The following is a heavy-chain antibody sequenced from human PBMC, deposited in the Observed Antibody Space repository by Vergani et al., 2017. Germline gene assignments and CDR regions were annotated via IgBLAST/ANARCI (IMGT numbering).Heavy chain of an antibody. D-gene: IGHD6-13*01. CDR3: AXLKARYSSSWNTLYYFDY. J-gene: IGHJ4*02. Sequence: QVQLVQSGAEVKKPGASVKVSCKVSGYTLTELSMHWVRQAPGKGLAWLGGFDHEDGETIYAQKFQGRVTMTEDTSTDTAYMELSSLRSEDTAVYYCAXLKARYSSSWNTLYYFDYWGQGTLVTVSS. CDR1: GYTLTELS. CDR2: FDHEDGET. V-gene: IGHV1-24*01.